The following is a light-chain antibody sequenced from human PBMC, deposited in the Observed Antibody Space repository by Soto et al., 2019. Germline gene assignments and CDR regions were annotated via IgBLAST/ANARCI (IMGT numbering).Light chain of an antibody. V-gene: IGKV1-33*01. CDR3: QQYDNVPFT. CDR2: DAS. J-gene: IGKJ3*01. Sequence: DIQMTQSPSSLSASVGDRVTITCQASQDISNYLNWYQQKPGKAPKLLIYDASNLETGVPSRFSGSGSGTHFTVTISSLQPEDIATYYCQQYDNVPFTFGPRTKVDIK. CDR1: QDISNY.